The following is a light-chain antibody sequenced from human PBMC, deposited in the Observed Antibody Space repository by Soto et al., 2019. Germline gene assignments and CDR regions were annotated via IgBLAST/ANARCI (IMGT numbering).Light chain of an antibody. CDR2: AAS. CDR1: QGISSY. CDR3: QQYYSYPFT. V-gene: IGKV1-8*01. Sequence: AIRMTKSPSSLSASTRDRVTITCRASQGISSYLAWYQQKPGKAPKLLLYAASTLQSRVPSRFSCSGSGTEFTLSSGCLQSEDFATYYCQQYYSYPFTFGPGTKVDI. J-gene: IGKJ3*01.